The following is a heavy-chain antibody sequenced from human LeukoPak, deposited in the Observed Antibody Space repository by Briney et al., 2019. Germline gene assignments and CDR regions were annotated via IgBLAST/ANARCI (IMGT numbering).Heavy chain of an antibody. V-gene: IGHV3-23*01. J-gene: IGHJ4*02. CDR1: GFTFSSYA. Sequence: PGGSLRLSCAASGFTFSSYAMSWVRQAPGKGLEWVSGISGSGGSTYHADSVKGRFTISRDNSKNTLYLQMNSLRAEDTAVYYCAKVGDYYYGSGLFDYWGQGTLVTVSS. CDR3: AKVGDYYYGSGLFDY. CDR2: ISGSGGST. D-gene: IGHD3-10*01.